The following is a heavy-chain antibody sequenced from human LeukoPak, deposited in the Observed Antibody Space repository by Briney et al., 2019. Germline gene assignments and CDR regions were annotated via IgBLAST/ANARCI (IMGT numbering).Heavy chain of an antibody. CDR2: IYSGGGT. D-gene: IGHD3-22*01. Sequence: PGGSLRLSCAASGFTVSSNYMSWGRQAPGKGLEWVSGIYSGGGTYYADSVKGRFPISMNNPKNTLYLQMNSLRAEDTAVYYCAGPGIYYDSSGHPFDYLGRGTLLTVSS. J-gene: IGHJ4*02. V-gene: IGHV3-53*01. CDR1: GFTVSSNY. CDR3: AGPGIYYDSSGHPFDY.